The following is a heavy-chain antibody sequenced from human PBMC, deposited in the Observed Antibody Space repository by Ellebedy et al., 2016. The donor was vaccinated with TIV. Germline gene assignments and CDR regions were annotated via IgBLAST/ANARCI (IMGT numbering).Heavy chain of an antibody. CDR3: ARRKNYYDSSGYQQRYFDL. J-gene: IGHJ2*01. Sequence: GESLKISCQASGYSFSNYWIGWVRQMPGQGLEWMGIIYPGDSDTRYSPSFQGQVTISADKSISTAYLQWSSLKASDTAMYYCARRKNYYDSSGYQQRYFDLWGRGTLVTVSS. V-gene: IGHV5-51*01. D-gene: IGHD3-22*01. CDR2: IYPGDSDT. CDR1: GYSFSNYW.